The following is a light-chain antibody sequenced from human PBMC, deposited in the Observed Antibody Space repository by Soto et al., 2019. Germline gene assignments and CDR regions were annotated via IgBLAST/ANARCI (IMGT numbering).Light chain of an antibody. V-gene: IGKV3-11*01. J-gene: IGKJ5*01. CDR2: DAS. Sequence: ILLTQSPATLSLSPGERATLSCRASQSFSGYLAWYQQKPGQAPRLLIYDASKRATGIPARFSGRGSGTDFTLTISSLEPEDFAVYYCQQRSNWPPVITFGQGTRLEIK. CDR1: QSFSGY. CDR3: QQRSNWPPVIT.